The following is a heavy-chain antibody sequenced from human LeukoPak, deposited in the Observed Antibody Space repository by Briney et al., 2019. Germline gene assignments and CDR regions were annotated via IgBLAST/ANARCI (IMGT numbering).Heavy chain of an antibody. CDR1: GYSFTDYW. CDR3: AGARHGDYRWDY. J-gene: IGHJ4*02. V-gene: IGHV5-51*01. Sequence: GESLQISCKDSGYSFTDYWIGWVRQMPGKGLEWMGIIHSADSHTKYSPSFQGQVTISADKSISTAYLQWSGLKVSDTAMYYCAGARHGDYRWDYWGQGTLVTVSS. D-gene: IGHD4-17*01. CDR2: IHSADSHT.